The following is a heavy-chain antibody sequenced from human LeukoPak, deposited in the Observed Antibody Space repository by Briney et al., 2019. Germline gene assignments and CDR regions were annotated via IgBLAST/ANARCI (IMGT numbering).Heavy chain of an antibody. D-gene: IGHD3-16*02. V-gene: IGHV5-51*01. CDR1: GYSFTSYW. CDR2: IYPGDSDT. J-gene: IGHJ4*02. Sequence: GESLKISCKGSGYSFTSYWIGWVRQMPGKGLEWMGIIYPGDSDTRYSPSFQGQVTISADKSISTAYLQWSSLKASDTAMYYCAGLGIWGSYRSYFDYWGQGTLVTVSS. CDR3: AGLGIWGSYRSYFDY.